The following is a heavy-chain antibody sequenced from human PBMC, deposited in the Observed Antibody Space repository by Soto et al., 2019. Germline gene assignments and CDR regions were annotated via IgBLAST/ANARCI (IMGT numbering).Heavy chain of an antibody. V-gene: IGHV3-21*02. CDR3: AREADFASSGYVLDY. CDR2: VTSSPSSM. D-gene: IGHD3-22*01. Sequence: EVQLVESGGGLVKPGGSLRLSCAASGFTFSGFSMNWVRQAPGKRLEWVSSVTSSPSSMFYADSVKGRFTISRDDAKDSLFLQMNSLRADDTAVYYCAREADFASSGYVLDYWGLGTLVTVSS. CDR1: GFTFSGFS. J-gene: IGHJ4*02.